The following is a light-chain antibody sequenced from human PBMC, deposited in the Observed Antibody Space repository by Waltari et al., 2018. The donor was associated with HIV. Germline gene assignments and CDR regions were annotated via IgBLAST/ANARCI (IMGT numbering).Light chain of an antibody. J-gene: IGLJ3*02. V-gene: IGLV3-25*03. Sequence: SYELTQPPSVSVSPGQTARITCSGDALPKQFAYWYQQKAGQAPLMVIYKDDKRPSGIPDRVSGSMSGTTVTLISSGVQPEDEADYYCESADDSGDHWVFGGGTKLSVL. CDR2: KDD. CDR3: ESADDSGDHWV. CDR1: ALPKQF.